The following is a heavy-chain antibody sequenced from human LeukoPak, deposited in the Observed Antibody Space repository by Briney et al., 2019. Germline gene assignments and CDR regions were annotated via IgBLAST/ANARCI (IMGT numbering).Heavy chain of an antibody. CDR3: ARAFDNAPAYFFDS. CDR1: GYIFTSYW. CDR2: IYPGDSDT. V-gene: IGHV5-51*01. J-gene: IGHJ4*02. D-gene: IGHD3-9*01. Sequence: GESLKISCKGSGYIFTSYWIGWVRQMPGKGLEWMGIIYPGDSDTRYSPCFQGQVTISADKSFSTAYLQGSSLKASDTAMYYCARAFDNAPAYFFDSWGQGTLVTVSS.